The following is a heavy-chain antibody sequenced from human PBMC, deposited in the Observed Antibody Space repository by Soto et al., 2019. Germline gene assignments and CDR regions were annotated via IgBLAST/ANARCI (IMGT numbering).Heavy chain of an antibody. CDR1: GFTLSAYW. CDR3: ARDVSPGSSSLYLDAFDI. CDR2: INRDGSKK. J-gene: IGHJ3*02. Sequence: EVQLQESGGDLVQPGGSLRLSCAAAGFTLSAYWMTWVRQAPGKGLEWVANINRDGSKKSYLDSVRGRFTISRDNVGNSPYLRMGSLRADDTALYYCARDVSPGSSSLYLDAFDIWGQGTMVTVSS. V-gene: IGHV3-7*05. D-gene: IGHD6-13*01.